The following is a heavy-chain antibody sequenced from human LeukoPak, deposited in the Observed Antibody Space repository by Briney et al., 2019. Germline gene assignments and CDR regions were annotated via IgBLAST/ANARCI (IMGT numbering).Heavy chain of an antibody. V-gene: IGHV3-15*05. CDR1: GFTFSNAW. CDR3: TTRHLYGSGSFFFSSYYYYGLDV. D-gene: IGHD3-10*01. Sequence: GGSLRLSCAASGFTFSNAWMSWVRQAPGKGLEWVGRIKSKTDGGTTDYAAPVKGRCTISRDDSKNTLYLQMNSLITEDTAVYYCTTRHLYGSGSFFFSSYYYYGLDVWGQGTTVTVSS. CDR2: IKSKTDGGTT. J-gene: IGHJ6*02.